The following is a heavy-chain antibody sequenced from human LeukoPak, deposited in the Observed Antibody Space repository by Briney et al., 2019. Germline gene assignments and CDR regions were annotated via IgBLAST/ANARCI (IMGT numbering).Heavy chain of an antibody. J-gene: IGHJ6*02. Sequence: PSETLSLTCTVSGNSINRGYYWGWIRQPPGKGLEWIGSFYHSVSTYYNPSLKSRVTISVDPSKNQFSLKLSSVTAADTAVYYCARGRLQLWSFPLPYNHYAIDVWGQGTTVTVSS. CDR2: FYHSVST. CDR1: GNSINRGYY. V-gene: IGHV4-38-2*02. CDR3: ARGRLQLWSFPLPYNHYAIDV. D-gene: IGHD5-18*01.